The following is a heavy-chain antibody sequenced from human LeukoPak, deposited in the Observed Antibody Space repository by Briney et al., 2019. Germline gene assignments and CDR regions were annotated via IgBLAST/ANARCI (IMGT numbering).Heavy chain of an antibody. J-gene: IGHJ4*02. CDR1: SGSISSYY. CDR3: AREGGDSSGWFGVDY. CDR2: IYYSGST. Sequence: SETLSLTCTVSSGSISSYYWSWIRQPPGKGLEWIGYIYYSGSTNYNPSLKSRVTISVDTSKNQFSLKLSSVTAADTAVYYCAREGGDSSGWFGVDYWGQGTLVTVSS. D-gene: IGHD6-19*01. V-gene: IGHV4-59*01.